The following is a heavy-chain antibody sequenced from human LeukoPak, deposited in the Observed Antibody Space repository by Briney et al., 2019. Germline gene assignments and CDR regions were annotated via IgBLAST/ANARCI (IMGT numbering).Heavy chain of an antibody. CDR1: GFTVSSNY. Sequence: GGSLRLSCAASGFTVSSNYMSWVRQAPGKGLEWVSVIYSGGSIYYADSVKGRFTISRDNSKNTLYLQMNSLRAEDTAVYYCARDPSYDSSGYYYPPSGYWGQGTLVTVSS. D-gene: IGHD3-22*01. V-gene: IGHV3-53*01. CDR2: IYSGGSI. J-gene: IGHJ4*02. CDR3: ARDPSYDSSGYYYPPSGY.